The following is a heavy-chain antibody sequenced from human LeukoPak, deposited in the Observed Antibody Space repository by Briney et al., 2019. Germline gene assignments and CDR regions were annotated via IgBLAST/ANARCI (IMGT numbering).Heavy chain of an antibody. D-gene: IGHD6-19*01. Sequence: SETLSLTCTVSGGSISSSSYYWGWIRQPPGKGLEWIGRIYYSGSTYYNPSLKSRVTISVDTSKNQFSLKLSSVTAADTAVYYCARVGPIAVALGVDYWGQGTLVTVSS. CDR2: IYYSGST. CDR1: GGSISSSSYY. J-gene: IGHJ4*02. CDR3: ARVGPIAVALGVDY. V-gene: IGHV4-39*07.